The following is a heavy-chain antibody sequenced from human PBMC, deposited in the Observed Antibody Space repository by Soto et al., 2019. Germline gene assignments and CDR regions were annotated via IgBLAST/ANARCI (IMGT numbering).Heavy chain of an antibody. CDR2: IIPSGGST. CDR1: GYTFTSYY. Sequence: QVQLVQSGAEVKKPGASVKVSCKASGYTFTSYYMHWVRQAPGQGLEWMGIIIPSGGSTSYAQKFHGRGTMTRDTSTSTVYMELSSLRSEDTAVYYCARDFGIAAAGPKWYFDLWGRGTLVTVSS. D-gene: IGHD6-13*01. V-gene: IGHV1-46*01. J-gene: IGHJ2*01. CDR3: ARDFGIAAAGPKWYFDL.